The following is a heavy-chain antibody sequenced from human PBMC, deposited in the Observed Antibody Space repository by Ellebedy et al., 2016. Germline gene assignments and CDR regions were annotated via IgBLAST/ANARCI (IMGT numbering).Heavy chain of an antibody. J-gene: IGHJ4*02. V-gene: IGHV3-23*01. Sequence: GESLKISCAASGFTFSSYVMTWVRQAPGKGLEWVSAISGSGDRTHYTDSVKGRFTISRDNSKSTLFLQMNSLRAEDTAVYYCAKAPPRYCSSTSCSPSGYWGQGTLVTVSS. CDR2: ISGSGDRT. CDR1: GFTFSSYV. CDR3: AKAPPRYCSSTSCSPSGY. D-gene: IGHD2-2*01.